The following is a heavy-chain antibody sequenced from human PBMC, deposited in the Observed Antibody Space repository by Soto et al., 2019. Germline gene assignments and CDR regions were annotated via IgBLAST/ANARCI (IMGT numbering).Heavy chain of an antibody. Sequence: SVKVSCKASGGTFSSYAISWVRQAPGQGLEWMGGIIPIFGTANYAQKFQGRVTITADESTSTAYMELSSLRSEDTAVYYCACQLERRVPFDPWGQGTLVTVSS. CDR2: IIPIFGTA. J-gene: IGHJ5*02. CDR3: ACQLERRVPFDP. D-gene: IGHD1-1*01. V-gene: IGHV1-69*13. CDR1: GGTFSSYA.